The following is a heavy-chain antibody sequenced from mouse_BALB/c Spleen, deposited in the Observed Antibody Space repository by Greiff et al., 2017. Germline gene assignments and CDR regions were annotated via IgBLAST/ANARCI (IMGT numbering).Heavy chain of an antibody. J-gene: IGHJ1*01. CDR2: IDTSDSYT. CDR3: ARRGYYGSSYGYFDV. D-gene: IGHD1-1*01. CDR1: GYTFTDYW. Sequence: QVQLKQPGAELVMPGASVKMSCKASGYTFTDYWMHWVKQRPGQGLEWIGAIDTSDSYTSYNQKFKGKATLTVDESSSTAYMQLSSLTSEDSAVYYCARRGYYGSSYGYFDVWGAGTTVTVSS. V-gene: IGHV1-69*01.